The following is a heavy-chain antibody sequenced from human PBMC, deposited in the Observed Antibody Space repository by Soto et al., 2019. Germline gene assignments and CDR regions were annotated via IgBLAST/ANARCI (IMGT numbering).Heavy chain of an antibody. J-gene: IGHJ4*02. V-gene: IGHV3-21*04. Sequence: GSLRLSCAASGFTFSSYSMNWVRQAPGKGLEWVSSISSSSSYIYYADSVKGRFTISRDNAKNSLYLQMNSLRAEDTALYYCARLYSSGWYGPGRYWGQGTLVTVS. D-gene: IGHD6-19*01. CDR1: GFTFSSYS. CDR2: ISSSSSYI. CDR3: ARLYSSGWYGPGRY.